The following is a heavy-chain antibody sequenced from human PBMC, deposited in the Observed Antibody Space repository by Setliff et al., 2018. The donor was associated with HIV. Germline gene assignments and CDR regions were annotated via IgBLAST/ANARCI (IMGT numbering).Heavy chain of an antibody. Sequence: ASVKVSCKSSGYIFTDYYMHWVQQAPGEGLEWMGRVDPQDGETKYAEKFQGRVTITADTSTGTSVMELSSLKSEDTAVYYCATSGTYHYGSGTYHASAFWGQGTLVTVSS. CDR3: ATSGTYHYGSGTYHASAF. CDR1: GYIFTDYY. CDR2: VDPQDGET. V-gene: IGHV1-69-2*01. D-gene: IGHD3-10*01. J-gene: IGHJ4*02.